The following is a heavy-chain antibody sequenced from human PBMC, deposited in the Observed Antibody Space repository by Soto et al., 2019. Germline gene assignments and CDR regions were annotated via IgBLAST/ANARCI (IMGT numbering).Heavy chain of an antibody. Sequence: PGGSLRLSCAASGFTFSSYAMSWVRQAPGKGLEWVSAISGSGGSTYYADSVKGRFTIPRDNSKNTLYLQMNSLRAEDTAVYYCAKDYFRMIVVVIKSPGAFDIWGQGTMVTVSS. J-gene: IGHJ3*02. CDR3: AKDYFRMIVVVIKSPGAFDI. V-gene: IGHV3-23*01. CDR2: ISGSGGST. CDR1: GFTFSSYA. D-gene: IGHD3-22*01.